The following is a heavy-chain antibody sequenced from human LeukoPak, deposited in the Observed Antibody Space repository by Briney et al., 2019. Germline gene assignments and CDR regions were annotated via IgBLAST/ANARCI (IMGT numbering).Heavy chain of an antibody. V-gene: IGHV3-30*04. CDR3: ATVGSGWSGDY. CDR2: ISYDESNK. Sequence: GGSLRLSCAASGFTFSSYSMHWVRQAPGKGLEWVALISYDESNKYYADSVKGRFTISRDNSKNTLYLQMNSLRPDDTAVYYCATVGSGWSGDYWGQGTLVTVSS. D-gene: IGHD6-13*01. CDR1: GFTFSSYS. J-gene: IGHJ4*02.